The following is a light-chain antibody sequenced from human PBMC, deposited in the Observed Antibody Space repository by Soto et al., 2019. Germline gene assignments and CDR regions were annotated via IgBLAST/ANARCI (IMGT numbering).Light chain of an antibody. CDR1: QSVSSN. CDR2: DAS. J-gene: IGKJ4*01. V-gene: IGKV3-11*01. CDR3: QQRSNWPT. Sequence: EIVMTQSPATLSLSPGQRATLSCRASQSVSSNLAWYQQIPGQAPRLLIYDASNRATGIPARFSGSGSGTDFTLTISSLEPEDFAVYYCQQRSNWPTFGGGTKV.